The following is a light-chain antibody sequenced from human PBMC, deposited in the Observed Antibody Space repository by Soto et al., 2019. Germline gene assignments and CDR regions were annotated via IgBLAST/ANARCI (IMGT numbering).Light chain of an antibody. J-gene: IGLJ1*01. Sequence: QAVVTQPPSVSGAPGQRVTISCTGSSSNIGTGFDVHWFQQLPGTAPKLLIYANSNRPSGVPDRFSGSKSATSASLAITGLQAEDEADYYCQSYDSSLSGYVFGTGTKLTVL. V-gene: IGLV1-40*01. CDR1: SSNIGTGFD. CDR3: QSYDSSLSGYV. CDR2: ANS.